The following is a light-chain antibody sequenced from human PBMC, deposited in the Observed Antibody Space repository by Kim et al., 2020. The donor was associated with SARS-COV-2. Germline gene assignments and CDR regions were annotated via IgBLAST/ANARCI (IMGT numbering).Light chain of an antibody. J-gene: IGLJ2*01. CDR2: EVS. CDR3: SSYAGSNNLV. CDR1: SGDVGGYNY. Sequence: GQAVTMSCAGTSGDVGGYNYVSWYEQHPGKAPKLVIYEVSKRPAGVPDRFSGSKSGNTASLTVSGLQAEDEADYYCSSYAGSNNLVFGGGTQLTVL. V-gene: IGLV2-8*01.